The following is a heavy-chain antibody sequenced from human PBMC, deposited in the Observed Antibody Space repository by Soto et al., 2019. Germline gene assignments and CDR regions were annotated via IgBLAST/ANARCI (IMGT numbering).Heavy chain of an antibody. J-gene: IGHJ6*02. CDR3: ARDITMVRGVIFSRKSPYGMDV. Sequence: ASVKVSCKASGYTFTSYAMHWVRQAPGQRLEWMGWINAGNGNTKYSQKFQGRVTITRDTSASTAYMELSSLRSEDTAVYYCARDITMVRGVIFSRKSPYGMDVWGQGTTVTVSS. D-gene: IGHD3-10*01. CDR2: INAGNGNT. CDR1: GYTFTSYA. V-gene: IGHV1-3*01.